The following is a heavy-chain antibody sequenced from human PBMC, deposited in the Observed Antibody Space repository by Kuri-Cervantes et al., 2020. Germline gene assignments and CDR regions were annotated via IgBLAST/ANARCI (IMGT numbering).Heavy chain of an antibody. V-gene: IGHV4-39*07. CDR1: GGSISSSSYY. D-gene: IGHD3-10*01. J-gene: IGHJ6*03. CDR2: IYYSGST. CDR3: ARDRYESHYNGFYYYYYYMDV. Sequence: ESLKISCTVSGGSISSSSYYWGWIRQPPGKGLEWIGSIYYSGSTNYNPSLKSRVTISVDKSKNQFSLKLSSVTAADTAVYYCARDRYESHYNGFYYYYYYMDVWGKGTTVTVSS.